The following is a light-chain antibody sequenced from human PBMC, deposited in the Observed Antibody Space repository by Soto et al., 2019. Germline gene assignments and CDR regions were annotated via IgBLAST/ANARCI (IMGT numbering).Light chain of an antibody. CDR3: QQYVKYPVT. CDR1: QSIYTW. V-gene: IGKV1-5*03. J-gene: IGKJ1*01. CDR2: MAS. Sequence: DIPMTQSPSTLSASVGDRVTITCRANQSIYTWLAWYQHKPGKAPKFLIYMASSLENGVPSRFSGSGSGTEFPLTISSLQPDDFATYVCQQYVKYPVTFGQGTKVEIK.